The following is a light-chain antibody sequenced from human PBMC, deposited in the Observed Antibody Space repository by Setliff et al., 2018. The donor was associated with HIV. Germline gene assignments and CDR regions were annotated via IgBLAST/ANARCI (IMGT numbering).Light chain of an antibody. J-gene: IGLJ1*01. CDR3: SSYTRTTTLV. CDR1: SGDIGRYNY. CDR2: DVN. Sequence: QPALTQPASVSGSPGQSITISCTGTSGDIGRYNYVSWYQQHPGKAPKLMIYDVNNRPSGVSNRFSGSKSGNTASLTISGLQAEDEADYYCSSYTRTTTLVFGTGTKVTVL. V-gene: IGLV2-14*03.